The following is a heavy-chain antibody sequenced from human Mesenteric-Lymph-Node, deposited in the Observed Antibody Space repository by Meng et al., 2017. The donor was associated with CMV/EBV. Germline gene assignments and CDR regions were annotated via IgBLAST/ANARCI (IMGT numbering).Heavy chain of an antibody. CDR1: GFTLSRYW. Sequence: GESLKISCAASGFTLSRYWMTWVRQAPGKGLEWVANIKQDGSEKYYVDSVKGRFTISRDNAKNSVYLQMNSLRAEDTAVYYCARDRGDCGSSSCLYGMDVWGQGTTVTVSS. V-gene: IGHV3-7*01. D-gene: IGHD2-15*01. J-gene: IGHJ6*02. CDR2: IKQDGSEK. CDR3: ARDRGDCGSSSCLYGMDV.